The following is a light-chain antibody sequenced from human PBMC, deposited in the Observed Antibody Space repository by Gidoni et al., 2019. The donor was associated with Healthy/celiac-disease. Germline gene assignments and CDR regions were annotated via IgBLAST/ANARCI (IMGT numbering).Light chain of an antibody. J-gene: IGKJ4*01. CDR1: QSVSSSY. CDR2: GAS. Sequence: EIVLTQSPGTLSLSPGERATLSCRASQSVSSSYLAWYQQKPGQAPRLLSYGASSRATGIPDRFSGSGSGTDFTLTISRLEPEDFAVYYCQQYGSSPPFGGGTKVEIK. V-gene: IGKV3-20*01. CDR3: QQYGSSPP.